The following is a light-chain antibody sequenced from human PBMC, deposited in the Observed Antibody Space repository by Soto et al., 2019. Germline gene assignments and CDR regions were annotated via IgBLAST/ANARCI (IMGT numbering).Light chain of an antibody. V-gene: IGLV2-14*01. CDR2: EVS. J-gene: IGLJ1*01. CDR3: SSYTSSRAYV. CDR1: SSDVGGYNY. Sequence: QSVLTQPATVSGSPGQSITISCTGTSSDVGGYNYVSWYQQQSGKAPKLMIHEVSNRPPGVSNRFSGSKSGNTASLTISGLQAEDEADYYCSSYTSSRAYVFGIGTKV.